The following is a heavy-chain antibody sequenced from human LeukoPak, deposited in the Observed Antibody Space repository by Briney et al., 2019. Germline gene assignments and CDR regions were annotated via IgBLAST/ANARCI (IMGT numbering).Heavy chain of an antibody. D-gene: IGHD3-10*01. CDR3: ARWAVRGPYYGMDV. J-gene: IGHJ6*02. CDR1: GVSISRESYF. CDR2: ISYSGST. V-gene: IGHV4-61*05. Sequence: KPSETLSLTCTVSGVSISRESYFWGWLRQPPEKGLEWIGYISYSGSTDYNPSLKSRVTISIDTSKNQFSLKLNSVTAADTAVYFCARWAVRGPYYGMDVWGQGTTVTVSS.